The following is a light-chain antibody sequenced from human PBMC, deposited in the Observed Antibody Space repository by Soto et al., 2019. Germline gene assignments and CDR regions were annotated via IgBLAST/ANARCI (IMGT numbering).Light chain of an antibody. J-gene: IGKJ1*01. Sequence: EIVLTQSPATLSLSPGERATLSCRASQSISSSLAWYQQKPGQAPRLLIYDASIRATGFPARFSGSGSGTDFTLTIGSLEPEDFAVYYCQQRSEWPRTFGQGTKVEVK. V-gene: IGKV3-11*01. CDR2: DAS. CDR1: QSISSS. CDR3: QQRSEWPRT.